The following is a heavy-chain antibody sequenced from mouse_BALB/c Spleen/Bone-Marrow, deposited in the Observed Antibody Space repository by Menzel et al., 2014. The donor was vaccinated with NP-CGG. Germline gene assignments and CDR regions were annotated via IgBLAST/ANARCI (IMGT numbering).Heavy chain of an antibody. Sequence: VQLKDSGAELVKPGASVKLSCTASGFNIKDTYMHWVKQRPEQGLEWIGRIDPANGNTKYDPKFQGKATITADTSSNTAYLQLSSLTSEDTAVYYCASYYYGRYFDVWGAGTTVTVSS. CDR1: GFNIKDTY. CDR3: ASYYYGRYFDV. D-gene: IGHD1-1*01. J-gene: IGHJ1*01. V-gene: IGHV14-3*02. CDR2: IDPANGNT.